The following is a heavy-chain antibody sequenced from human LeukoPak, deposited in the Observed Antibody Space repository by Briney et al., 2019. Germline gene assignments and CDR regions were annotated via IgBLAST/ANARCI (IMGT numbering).Heavy chain of an antibody. Sequence: SETLSLTCAVYGGSFSGYYWSWIRQPPGKGLEWIGEINHSGSTNYNPSLKSRVTISVDTSKNQFSLKLSSVTAADTAVYYCARGPSTSLDHWGQGTLVTVSS. V-gene: IGHV4-34*01. CDR1: GGSFSGYY. J-gene: IGHJ4*02. CDR2: INHSGST. D-gene: IGHD2-2*01. CDR3: ARGPSTSLDH.